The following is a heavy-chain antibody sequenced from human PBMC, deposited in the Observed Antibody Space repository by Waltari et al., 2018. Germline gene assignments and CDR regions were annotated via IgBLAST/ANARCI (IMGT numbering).Heavy chain of an antibody. V-gene: IGHV4-59*01. Sequence: QVQLQESGPSLLKPAETLSLICTVSGGSISGFYWSWFRQPPGKGLDWIGYIYLTGSTNFNPFFKSSVTMSVAASNIPFSLQLSSVTAADTAFYYCARGGGGDWDGLDPWGQGILVTVSS. CDR1: GGSISGFY. CDR3: ARGGGGDWDGLDP. CDR2: IYLTGST. D-gene: IGHD2-21*01. J-gene: IGHJ5*02.